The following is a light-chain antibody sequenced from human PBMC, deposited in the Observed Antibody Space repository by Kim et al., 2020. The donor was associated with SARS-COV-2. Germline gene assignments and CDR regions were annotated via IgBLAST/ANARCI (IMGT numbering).Light chain of an antibody. CDR1: SSNIGSNY. CDR2: TNN. Sequence: RVTISCSGSSSNIGSNYVYWYQQRPGTAPKLLIYTNNQRPSGVPDRFSGSKSGTSASLAISGLRSEDEADYYCAAWDDSLSGLYVFGTGTKVTVL. J-gene: IGLJ1*01. CDR3: AAWDDSLSGLYV. V-gene: IGLV1-47*01.